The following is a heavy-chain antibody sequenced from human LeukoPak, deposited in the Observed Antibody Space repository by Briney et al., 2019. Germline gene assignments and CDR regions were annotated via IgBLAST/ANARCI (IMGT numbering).Heavy chain of an antibody. CDR2: ISDSAFAT. CDR3: AKSSGWTLNWFDS. D-gene: IGHD6-25*01. CDR1: GFTFSEYS. Sequence: GGSLRLSCSASGFTFSEYSMAWVRQTPGKGLEWVSAISDSAFATYCTDSVKGRFTISRDNSKNTLYLQMNNRRAEDTALFYCAKSSGWTLNWFDSWGQGTLVTVSS. V-gene: IGHV3-23*01. J-gene: IGHJ5*01.